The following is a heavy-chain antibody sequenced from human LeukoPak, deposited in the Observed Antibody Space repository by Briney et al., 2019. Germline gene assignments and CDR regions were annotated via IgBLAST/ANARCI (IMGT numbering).Heavy chain of an antibody. V-gene: IGHV3-7*04. J-gene: IGHJ6*02. CDR2: IKEDGSGN. CDR3: AKASGTSQYSVMDV. Sequence: PGGSLRLSCAASGFTFSSYCMNWVRQAPGKGLEWVANIKEDGSGNYYLESVKGRFTISRDNAKNSLYLQMNSLRAEDTAVYYCAKASGTSQYSVMDVWGQGTTVTVSS. CDR1: GFTFSSYC. D-gene: IGHD3-10*01.